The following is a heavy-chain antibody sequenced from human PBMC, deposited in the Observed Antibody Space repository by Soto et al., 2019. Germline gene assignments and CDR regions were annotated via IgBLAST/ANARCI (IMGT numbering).Heavy chain of an antibody. J-gene: IGHJ3*02. V-gene: IGHV1-18*01. Sequence: GASVKVSCKASGYTFTSYGISWVRQAPGQGLEWMGWISAYNGNTNYAQKLQGRVTMTTDTSTSTAYMELRSLRSDDTAVYYCARPRLYSSGRNTPGAFDIWGQGTMVTVSS. D-gene: IGHD6-19*01. CDR2: ISAYNGNT. CDR3: ARPRLYSSGRNTPGAFDI. CDR1: GYTFTSYG.